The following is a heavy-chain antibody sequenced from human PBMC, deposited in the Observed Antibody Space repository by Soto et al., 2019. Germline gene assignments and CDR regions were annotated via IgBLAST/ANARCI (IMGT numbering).Heavy chain of an antibody. CDR3: ATIGGSGHYFIDS. D-gene: IGHD3-10*01. V-gene: IGHV4-59*01. Sequence: SETLSLTCTVSGGSISRYYWSWIRQPPGKGLEWIGYIYYSGSSNYSPSLKSRVTISVDTSKNQFSLKLSSVTAADTAVYYCATIGGSGHYFIDSWGQGTLVTVSS. J-gene: IGHJ4*02. CDR2: IYYSGSS. CDR1: GGSISRYY.